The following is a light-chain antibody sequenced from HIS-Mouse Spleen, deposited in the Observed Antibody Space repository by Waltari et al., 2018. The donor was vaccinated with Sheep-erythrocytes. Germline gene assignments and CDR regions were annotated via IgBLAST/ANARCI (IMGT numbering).Light chain of an antibody. Sequence: QSALTQPASVSGSPGQSITISCTGTSSDVGGYNYVSWYQQHPGKAPKLRIYDVSKRPSGVPGRFSGSKSGNTASLTISGLQAEDEADYYCCSYAGSYNHVFATGTKVTVL. V-gene: IGLV2-11*01. CDR1: SSDVGGYNY. CDR2: DVS. J-gene: IGLJ1*01. CDR3: CSYAGSYNHV.